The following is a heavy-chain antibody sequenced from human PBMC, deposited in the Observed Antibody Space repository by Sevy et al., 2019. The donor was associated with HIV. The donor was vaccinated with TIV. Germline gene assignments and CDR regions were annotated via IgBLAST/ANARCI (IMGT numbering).Heavy chain of an antibody. CDR3: ARLYYYDSSGYYYYYYYGMDV. CDR2: MNPNSGNT. J-gene: IGHJ6*02. Sequence: ASVKVSCKASGYTFTSYDINWVRQATGQGLEWMGWMNPNSGNTGYAQKVQGRVTMTSNTSISTAYMELSSLRSEDTAVYYCARLYYYDSSGYYYYYYYGMDVWGQGTTVTVSS. V-gene: IGHV1-8*01. CDR1: GYTFTSYD. D-gene: IGHD3-22*01.